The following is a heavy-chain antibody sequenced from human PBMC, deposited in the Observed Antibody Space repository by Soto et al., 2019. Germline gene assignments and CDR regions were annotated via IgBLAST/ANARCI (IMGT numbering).Heavy chain of an antibody. Sequence: SETLSLTCTVSGGSISNYYWNWIRQSPGKGLEWIGYIYSSGSTHYNPSLQNRVTISIDTSKNQVSLKLSSVTAADTAVYYCARRWGGSLDYWGQGTLVTVSS. D-gene: IGHD1-26*01. V-gene: IGHV4-59*01. J-gene: IGHJ4*02. CDR2: IYSSGST. CDR3: ARRWGGSLDY. CDR1: GGSISNYY.